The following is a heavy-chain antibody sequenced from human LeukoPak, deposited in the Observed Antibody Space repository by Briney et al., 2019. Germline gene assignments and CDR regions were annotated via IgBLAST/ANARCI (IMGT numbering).Heavy chain of an antibody. Sequence: GESLKISCKGSGYSFTSYWIGWVRQVPGKGLEWMGIIYPGDSDTRYSPSFQGQVTISADKSISTAYLQWSSLKASDTAMYYCAKGLYDSSGYLYPTAYFDYWGQGTLVTVSS. J-gene: IGHJ4*02. CDR2: IYPGDSDT. CDR3: AKGLYDSSGYLYPTAYFDY. CDR1: GYSFTSYW. V-gene: IGHV5-51*01. D-gene: IGHD3-22*01.